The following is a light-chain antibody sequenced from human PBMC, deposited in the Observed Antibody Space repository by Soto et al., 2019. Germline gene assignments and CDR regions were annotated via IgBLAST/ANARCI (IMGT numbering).Light chain of an antibody. CDR3: CSYAGSYTFYV. Sequence: QSALTQPRSVSGSPGQSVTISCTGTSSDVGGYNYVSWYQQHPGKAPKLMIYDVNKRPSGVPDRFSGSKSGNTASLTISGLQADDETDYYCCSYAGSYTFYVFGTGTKLTVL. J-gene: IGLJ1*01. V-gene: IGLV2-11*01. CDR2: DVN. CDR1: SSDVGGYNY.